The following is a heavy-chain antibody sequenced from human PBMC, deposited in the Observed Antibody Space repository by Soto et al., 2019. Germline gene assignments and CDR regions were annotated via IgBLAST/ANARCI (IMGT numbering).Heavy chain of an antibody. CDR3: AKDLQGETSYYYYYMDV. CDR1: GFTFSSYA. D-gene: IGHD3-16*01. Sequence: GGSLRLSCAASGFTFSSYAMSWGRQAPGKGLEWVSAISGSGGSTYYADSVKGRFTISRDNSKNTPYLQMNSLRAEDTAVYYWAKDLQGETSYYYYYMDVWGKGTTVTVSS. J-gene: IGHJ6*03. CDR2: ISGSGGST. V-gene: IGHV3-23*01.